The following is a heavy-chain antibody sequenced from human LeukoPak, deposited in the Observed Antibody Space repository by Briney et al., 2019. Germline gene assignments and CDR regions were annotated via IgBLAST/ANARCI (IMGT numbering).Heavy chain of an antibody. CDR3: ARERFGGYGFMYYFDY. D-gene: IGHD5-12*01. Sequence: SETLSLTCAVYGGSFSGYYWSWIRQPPGKGLEWIGEINHSGSTNYNPSLKSRVTMSVDTSKNQFSLKLSSVTAADTAVYYCARERFGGYGFMYYFDYWGQGTLVTVSS. J-gene: IGHJ4*02. CDR2: INHSGST. CDR1: GGSFSGYY. V-gene: IGHV4-34*01.